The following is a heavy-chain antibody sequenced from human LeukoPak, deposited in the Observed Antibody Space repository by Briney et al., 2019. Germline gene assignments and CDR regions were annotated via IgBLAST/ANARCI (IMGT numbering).Heavy chain of an antibody. D-gene: IGHD3-3*01. V-gene: IGHV3-33*06. Sequence: PGRSLRLSCAASGFTFSSYGMHWVRQAPGKGLEWVAVIWYDGSNKYYADSVKGRFTISRDNSKNTLYLKMNSLRAEDTAVYYCAKDVRFLEGPDYWGQGTLVTVSS. CDR3: AKDVRFLEGPDY. CDR2: IWYDGSNK. CDR1: GFTFSSYG. J-gene: IGHJ4*02.